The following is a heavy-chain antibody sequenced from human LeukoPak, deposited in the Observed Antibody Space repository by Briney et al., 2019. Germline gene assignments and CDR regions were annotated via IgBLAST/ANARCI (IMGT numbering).Heavy chain of an antibody. V-gene: IGHV3-21*04. CDR1: GFTFSSYS. Sequence: GGSQRLSCAASGFTFSSYSMNWVRQAPGKGLEWVSSISSSSSYIYYADSVKGRFTISRDNAKNSLYLQMNSLRAEDTAVYYCAKSNYYCSDSCQPDDAFDVWGQGTMVTVSS. D-gene: IGHD2-15*01. CDR3: AKSNYYCSDSCQPDDAFDV. J-gene: IGHJ3*01. CDR2: ISSSSSYI.